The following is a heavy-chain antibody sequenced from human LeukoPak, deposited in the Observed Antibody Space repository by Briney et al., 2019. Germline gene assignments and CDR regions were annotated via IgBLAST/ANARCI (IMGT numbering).Heavy chain of an antibody. J-gene: IGHJ4*02. CDR1: GFTFSSYE. Sequence: GGSLRLSCAASGFTFSSYEMNWVRQAPGKGLEWVSYISSSGSTIYYADSVKGRFTISRDNAKNSLYLQMNSLRAEDTAVYYCAREDYYGSGSSAHDYWGQGTLVTVSS. D-gene: IGHD3-10*01. CDR2: ISSSGSTI. V-gene: IGHV3-48*03. CDR3: AREDYYGSGSSAHDY.